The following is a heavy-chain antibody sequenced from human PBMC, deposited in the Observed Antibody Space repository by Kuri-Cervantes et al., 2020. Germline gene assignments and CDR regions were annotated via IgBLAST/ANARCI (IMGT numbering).Heavy chain of an antibody. Sequence: ASVKVSCKASGYTFTGYYMHWVRQAPGQGLEWMGWINPNSGGTNYAQKFQGRVTMTRDTSISTAYMELSRLRSDDTAVYYCASRYGSGSYPNWFDPWGQGTLVTVSS. CDR1: GYTFTGYY. J-gene: IGHJ5*02. CDR3: ASRYGSGSYPNWFDP. V-gene: IGHV1-2*02. CDR2: INPNSGGT. D-gene: IGHD3-10*01.